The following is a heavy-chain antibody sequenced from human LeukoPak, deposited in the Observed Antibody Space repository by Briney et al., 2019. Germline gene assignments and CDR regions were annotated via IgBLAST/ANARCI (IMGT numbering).Heavy chain of an antibody. Sequence: ASVKVSCKASGYTFTGYYMHWVRQAPGQGLEWMGRINPNSGGTNCRVTMTRDTSISTAYMELSRLRSDDTAVYYCAREGYSSSSGNRPNWFDPWGQGTLVTVSS. J-gene: IGHJ5*02. D-gene: IGHD6-6*01. CDR2: INPNSGGT. V-gene: IGHV1-2*06. CDR1: GYTFTGYY. CDR3: AREGYSSSSGNRPNWFDP.